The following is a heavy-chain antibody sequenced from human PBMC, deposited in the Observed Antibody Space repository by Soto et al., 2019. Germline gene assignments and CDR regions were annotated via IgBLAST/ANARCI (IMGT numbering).Heavy chain of an antibody. Sequence: QVQLVQSGAEVKKPGASVKVSCKASGYTFTGYYMHWVRQAPGQGLEWMGWINPNSGGTNYAQKFQGWVTMTRDTSISTAYMELSRLRSDDTAVYYCARVRDDDYGGVGAFDIWGQGTMVTVSS. CDR3: ARVRDDDYGGVGAFDI. J-gene: IGHJ3*02. D-gene: IGHD4-17*01. CDR2: INPNSGGT. CDR1: GYTFTGYY. V-gene: IGHV1-2*04.